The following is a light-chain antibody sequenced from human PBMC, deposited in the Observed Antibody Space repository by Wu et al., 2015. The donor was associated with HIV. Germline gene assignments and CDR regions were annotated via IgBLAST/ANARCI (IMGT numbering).Light chain of an antibody. CDR1: QSISSW. V-gene: IGKV1-5*03. CDR2: KAS. CDR3: QQYNSYSWT. Sequence: DIQMTQSPSTLSASVGDRVTITCRASQSISSWLAWYQQKPGKAPKLLIYKASSLESRVPSRFSGSGSGTEFTPTISSLQPDDFATYYCQQYNSYSWTFGQGTKVEIK. J-gene: IGKJ1*01.